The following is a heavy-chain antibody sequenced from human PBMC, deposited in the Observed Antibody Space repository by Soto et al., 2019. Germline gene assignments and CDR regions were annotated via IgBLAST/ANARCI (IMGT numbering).Heavy chain of an antibody. CDR3: ARGYGDYLGSFYYYGMDV. D-gene: IGHD4-17*01. CDR1: GGSFSGYY. CDR2: INHSGST. Sequence: SETLSLTCAVFGGSFSGYYWNWIRQPPGKGLEWIGEINHSGSTNYNPSLKSRVTISLDTSKNQFSLKLSSVTAADTAVYYCARGYGDYLGSFYYYGMDVWGQGTTVTVSS. V-gene: IGHV4-34*01. J-gene: IGHJ6*02.